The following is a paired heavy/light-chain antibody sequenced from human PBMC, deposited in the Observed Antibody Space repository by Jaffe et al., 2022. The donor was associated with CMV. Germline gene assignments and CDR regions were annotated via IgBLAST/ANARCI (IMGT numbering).Heavy chain of an antibody. J-gene: IGHJ5*02. D-gene: IGHD3-10*01. V-gene: IGHV1-8*01. CDR3: ARDEYYYGSGSYYGAPGWFDP. CDR2: MNPNSGNT. Sequence: QVQLVQSGAEVKKPGASVKVSCKASGYTFTSYDINWVRQATGQGLEWMGWMNPNSGNTGYAQKFQGRVTMTRNTSISTAYMELSSLRSEDTAVYYCARDEYYYGSGSYYGAPGWFDPWGQGTLVTVSS. CDR1: GYTFTSYD.
Light chain of an antibody. V-gene: IGLV1-36*01. J-gene: IGLJ2*01. CDR3: AAWDDSLNGRV. Sequence: QSVLTQPPSVSEAPRQRVTISCSGSSSNIGNNAVNWYQQLPGKAPKLLIYYDDLLPSGVSDRFSGSKSGTSASLAISGLQSEDEADYYCAAWDDSLNGRVFGGGTKLTVL. CDR1: SSNIGNNA. CDR2: YDD.